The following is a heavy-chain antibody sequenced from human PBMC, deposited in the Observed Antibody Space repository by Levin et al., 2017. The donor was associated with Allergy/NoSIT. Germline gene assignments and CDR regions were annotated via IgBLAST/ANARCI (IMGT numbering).Heavy chain of an antibody. Sequence: GGSLRLSCAASGFTFSGLSMSWVRQAPGKGLEWVSYISSTSSITYYADSVRGRFTISRDNAKGSLYLQMSSLRVEDTAVYYCARNFPAADYWGRGPLVTVSS. V-gene: IGHV3-48*01. CDR3: ARNFPAADY. J-gene: IGHJ4*02. CDR1: GFTFSGLS. CDR2: ISSTSSIT. D-gene: IGHD2-2*01.